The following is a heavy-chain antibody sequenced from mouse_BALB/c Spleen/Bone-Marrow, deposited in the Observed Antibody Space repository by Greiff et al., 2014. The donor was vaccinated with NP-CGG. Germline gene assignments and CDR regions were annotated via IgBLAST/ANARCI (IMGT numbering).Heavy chain of an antibody. CDR1: GYSITSGYY. CDR2: ISYDGSN. CDR3: ARDYYFGSGYFDF. J-gene: IGHJ2*01. D-gene: IGHD1-1*01. V-gene: IGHV3-6*02. Sequence: VQLKESGPGLVKPSQSLSLTCSVTGYSITSGYYWNWIRQFPGKKLEWMGHISYDGSNNYNPSLKNRISITRDTSKNQFSLKLKSVTSEDTATYFCARDYYFGSGYFDFWGQGTTLTVSS.